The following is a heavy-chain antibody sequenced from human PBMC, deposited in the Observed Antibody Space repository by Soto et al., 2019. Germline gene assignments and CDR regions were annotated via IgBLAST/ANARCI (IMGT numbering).Heavy chain of an antibody. CDR2: IYYSGST. CDR1: GGGC. J-gene: IGHJ6*02. CDR3: ARSYSTSWYYYGMDV. V-gene: IGHV4-61*08. D-gene: IGHD6-13*01. Sequence: GGGCWSRKKKNPGEGVEWNGYIYYSGSTNYNPSLKSRVTISVDTSKNQFSLKLSSVTAADTAVYYCARSYSTSWYYYGMDVWGQGTTVTVSS.